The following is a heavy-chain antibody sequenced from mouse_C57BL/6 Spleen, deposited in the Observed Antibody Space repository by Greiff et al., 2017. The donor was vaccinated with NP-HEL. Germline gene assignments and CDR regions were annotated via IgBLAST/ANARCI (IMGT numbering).Heavy chain of an antibody. CDR1: GYSITSGYY. V-gene: IGHV3-6*01. J-gene: IGHJ2*01. D-gene: IGHD1-1*01. CDR2: ISYDGSN. Sequence: ESGPGLVKPSQSLSLTCSVTGYSITSGYYWNWIRQFPGNKLEWMGYISYDGSNNYNPSLKNRISITRDTSKNQFFLKLNSVTTEDTATYYCARAQIYYYGSSYFLDYWGQGTTLTVSS. CDR3: ARAQIYYYGSSYFLDY.